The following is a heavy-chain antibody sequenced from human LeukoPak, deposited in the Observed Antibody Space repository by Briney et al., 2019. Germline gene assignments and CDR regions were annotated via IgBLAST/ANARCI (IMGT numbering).Heavy chain of an antibody. J-gene: IGHJ4*02. Sequence: SETLSLTCTVSGGSISSSSYYWGWIGQPPVKGLEWIGSIYYSGSTYYNPSLKGRVTISVDTSKNQFSLKLSSVTAADTAVYYWARKGSTPRGGGDYWGQGTLVTVSS. CDR1: GGSISSSSYY. D-gene: IGHD3-10*01. CDR2: IYYSGST. V-gene: IGHV4-39*07. CDR3: ARKGSTPRGGGDY.